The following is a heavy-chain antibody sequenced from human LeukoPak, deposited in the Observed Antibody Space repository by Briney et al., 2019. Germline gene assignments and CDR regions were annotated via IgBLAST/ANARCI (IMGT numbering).Heavy chain of an antibody. J-gene: IGHJ3*02. CDR2: ISAYNGNT. D-gene: IGHD3-10*01. CDR3: ARVLFTMVRGSYGAFDI. Sequence: ASVKVSCKASGYTFTSYGISWLRQAPGQGLEWMGWISAYNGNTNYAQKLQGRVTMTTDTSTSTAYMELRSLRSDDTAVYYCARVLFTMVRGSYGAFDIWGQGTMVTVSS. V-gene: IGHV1-18*01. CDR1: GYTFTSYG.